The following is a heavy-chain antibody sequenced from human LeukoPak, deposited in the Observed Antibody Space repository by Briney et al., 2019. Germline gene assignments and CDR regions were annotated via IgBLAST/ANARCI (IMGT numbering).Heavy chain of an antibody. CDR1: GFTFSGYA. Sequence: GGSLRLSCAASGFTFSGYAMHWVRQAPGKGLEWVAVISYDGSNKYYADSVKGRFTISRDNSKNTLYLQMNSLRAEDTAVYYCARDAWNYYDSSGYLGYWGQGTLVTVSS. V-gene: IGHV3-30*04. CDR3: ARDAWNYYDSSGYLGY. D-gene: IGHD3-22*01. CDR2: ISYDGSNK. J-gene: IGHJ4*02.